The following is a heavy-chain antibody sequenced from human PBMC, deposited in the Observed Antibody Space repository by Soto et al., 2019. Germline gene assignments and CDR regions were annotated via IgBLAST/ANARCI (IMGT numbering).Heavy chain of an antibody. V-gene: IGHV3-21*06. CDR3: ARVHLAAGSAFYCAMDV. CDR2: ISGSGKDT. D-gene: IGHD3-10*01. J-gene: IGHJ6*02. Sequence: GRSLRLSCVASGFDLTSSRMNWVRQAPGKGLEWVASISGSGKDTFYQHSVKGRFAISRDSAGTSLFLRMDSVKVEDTAVYHCARVHLAAGSAFYCAMDVWGPGTAFIVSS. CDR1: GFDLTSSR.